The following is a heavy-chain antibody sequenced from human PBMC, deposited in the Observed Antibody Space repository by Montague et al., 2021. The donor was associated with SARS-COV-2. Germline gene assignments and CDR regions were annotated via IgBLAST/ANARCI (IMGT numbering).Heavy chain of an antibody. V-gene: IGHV5-51*01. J-gene: IGHJ6*02. CDR3: VRLVGLRDYYYYGMDV. D-gene: IGHD3-10*01. CDR1: GYSFISYW. Sequence: QSGAEVKKPGESLKISCKGSGYSFISYWIGWVRQMPGKGLEWMGIIYPGDSETRYSPSFQGQVTISADKSISTAYLQWSSLKASDTAMYYCVRLVGLRDYYYYGMDVWGQGTTVTVSS. CDR2: IYPGDSET.